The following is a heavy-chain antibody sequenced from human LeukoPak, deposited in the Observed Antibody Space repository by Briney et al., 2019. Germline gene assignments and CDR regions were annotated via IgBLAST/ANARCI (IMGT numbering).Heavy chain of an antibody. D-gene: IGHD6-19*01. CDR3: ATVYSSGWYNGFDY. J-gene: IGHJ4*02. CDR2: FDPEDGET. CDR1: GYTLTELS. Sequence: ASVKVSCKVSGYTLTELSMHWVRQVPGKGLEWMGGFDPEDGETIYAQKFQGRVTMTEDTSTDTAYMELSSLRSEDTAVYYCATVYSSGWYNGFDYWGQGTLVTVSS. V-gene: IGHV1-24*01.